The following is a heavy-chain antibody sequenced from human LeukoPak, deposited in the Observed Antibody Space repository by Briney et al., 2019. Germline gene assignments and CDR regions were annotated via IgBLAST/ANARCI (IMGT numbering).Heavy chain of an antibody. CDR3: TTDGSHYDIES. V-gene: IGHV3-30*02. J-gene: IGHJ4*02. CDR1: GFTFSTYG. CDR2: IRNDGSSQ. D-gene: IGHD3-10*01. Sequence: GGSLRLSCEASGFTFSTYGIHWVRQAPGKGLEWVAIIRNDGSSQYYEDSVKGRFTISRDNSKSTVYLQMNSLRAEDTAVYYCTTDGSHYDIESWGQGTWSPSPQ.